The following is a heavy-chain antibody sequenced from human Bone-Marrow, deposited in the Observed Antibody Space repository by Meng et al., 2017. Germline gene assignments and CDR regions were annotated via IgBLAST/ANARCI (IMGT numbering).Heavy chain of an antibody. D-gene: IGHD3-22*01. V-gene: IGHV3-49*03. CDR2: IRSKAYGGTT. CDR1: GFTFGDYA. J-gene: IGHJ4*02. Sequence: GESLKISCTASGFTFGDYAMSWFRQAPGKGLEWVGFIRSKAYGGTTEYAASVKGRFTISRDDSKSIAYLQMNSLKTEDTAVYYCTTETTYYYDSSGYREPDYWGQGTLVTVSS. CDR3: TTETTYYYDSSGYREPDY.